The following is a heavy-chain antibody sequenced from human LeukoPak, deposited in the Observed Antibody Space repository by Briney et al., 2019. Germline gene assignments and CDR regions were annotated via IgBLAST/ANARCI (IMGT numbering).Heavy chain of an antibody. V-gene: IGHV3-74*01. CDR3: ARKWGYSSSPGGYYYSMDV. Sequence: GGSLRLSCATSGFTFSTFWMHWVRQAPGKGLVWVSRINHDGSSTNYADSVKGRFTISRDNSKNTLYLQMNSLRAEDTAVYYCARKWGYSSSPGGYYYSMDVWGKGTTVTVSS. J-gene: IGHJ6*03. CDR1: GFTFSTFW. CDR2: INHDGSST. D-gene: IGHD6-6*01.